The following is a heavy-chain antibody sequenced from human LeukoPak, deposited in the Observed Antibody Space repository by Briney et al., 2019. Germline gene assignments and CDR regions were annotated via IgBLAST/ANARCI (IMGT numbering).Heavy chain of an antibody. CDR1: GGSFSGYY. V-gene: IGHV4-34*01. CDR3: ARARLGVTDAFDI. Sequence: SETLSLTCAVYGGSFSGYYWSWIRQPPGKGLEWIGEINHSGSTNYNPSLKSRVTISLGTSKNQFSLKLSSVTAADTAVYYCARARLGVTDAFDIWGQGTMVTVSS. D-gene: IGHD3-16*01. J-gene: IGHJ3*02. CDR2: INHSGST.